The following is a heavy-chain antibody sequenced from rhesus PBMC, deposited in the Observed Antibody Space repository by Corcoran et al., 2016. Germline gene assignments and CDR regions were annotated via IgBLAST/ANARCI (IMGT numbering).Heavy chain of an antibody. CDR3: ARDAIVVVFTALFDY. CDR2: ISGSGGST. D-gene: IGHD2-27*01. V-gene: IGHV4-173*01. J-gene: IGHJ4*01. Sequence: QLQLQESGPGLVKPSETLSLTCAVSGGSISSNYWSWIRQPPGKGLEWIGRISGSGGSTDYNPSLKRRVTISTDTSKNQFSLKLSSVTAADTAVYYCARDAIVVVFTALFDYWGQGVLVTVSS. CDR1: GGSISSNY.